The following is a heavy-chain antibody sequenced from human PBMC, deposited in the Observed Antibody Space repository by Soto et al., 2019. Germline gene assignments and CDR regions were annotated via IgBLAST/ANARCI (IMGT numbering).Heavy chain of an antibody. J-gene: IGHJ4*02. D-gene: IGHD6-19*01. CDR3: ARQWLVLFDFDY. CDR2: ISAYNGNT. V-gene: IGHV1-18*01. Sequence: ASVKVSCKASGYTFTSYGSSWVRQATGQGLEWMGWISAYNGNTNYAQKLQGRVTMTTDTSTSTAYMELRSLRSDDTAVYYCARQWLVLFDFDYWGQGTLVTVSS. CDR1: GYTFTSYG.